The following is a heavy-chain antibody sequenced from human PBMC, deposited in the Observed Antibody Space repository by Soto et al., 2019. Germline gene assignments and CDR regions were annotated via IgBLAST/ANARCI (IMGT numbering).Heavy chain of an antibody. D-gene: IGHD2-21*02. CDR2: VNAGNDNT. J-gene: IGHJ4*02. CDR3: AREVRYGDSRFEY. CDR1: GYTFTNNV. V-gene: IGHV1-3*01. Sequence: QVHLVQSGAEVKKPGASVKVSCKTSGYTFTNNVSHWVRQAPGQRLEWMGWVNAGNDNTKWSRESQGRLTLTKDTSATTAYMELSSLTSEGTAIYFCAREVRYGDSRFEYWGQGTLVTVSS.